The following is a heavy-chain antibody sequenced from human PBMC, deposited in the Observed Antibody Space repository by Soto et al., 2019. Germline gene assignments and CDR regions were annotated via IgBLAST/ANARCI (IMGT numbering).Heavy chain of an antibody. CDR2: MNPNSGNT. CDR3: ARKVRGYDFWSGYPYYYYYGMAV. CDR1: GYTFTSYD. Sequence: ASVKVSCKASGYTFTSYDINWVRQATGQGLEWMGWMNPNSGNTGYAQKFQGRVTMTRNTSISTAYMELSSLRSEDTAVYYCARKVRGYDFWSGYPYYYYYGMAVWGQGTTVTVSS. D-gene: IGHD3-3*01. J-gene: IGHJ6*02. V-gene: IGHV1-8*01.